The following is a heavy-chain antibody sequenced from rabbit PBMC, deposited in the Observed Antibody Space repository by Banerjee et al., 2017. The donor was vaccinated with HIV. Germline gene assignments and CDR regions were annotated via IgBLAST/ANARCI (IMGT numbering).Heavy chain of an antibody. CDR3: ARLVLGYAGDGYAPWNL. V-gene: IGHV1S45*01. CDR1: GFSFSSSYW. CDR2: IDAASDGST. Sequence: EESGGDLVKPEGSLTLTCTASGFSFSSSYWICWVRQAPGKGLKWIACIDAASDGSTYYASWAKGRFTGSKTSSTTVTLQLNSLTAADTATYFCARLVLGYAGDGYAPWNLWGPGTLVTVS. D-gene: IGHD4-2*01. J-gene: IGHJ4*01.